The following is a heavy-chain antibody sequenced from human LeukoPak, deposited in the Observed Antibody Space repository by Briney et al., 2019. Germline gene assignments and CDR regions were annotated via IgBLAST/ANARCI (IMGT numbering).Heavy chain of an antibody. Sequence: SVKVSCKASGYTFTSYDINWVRQATGQGLEWMGRIIPIFGTANYAQKFQGRVTITTDESTSTAYMELSSLRSEDTAVYYCARDPSGWVALDYWGQGTLVTVSS. D-gene: IGHD6-19*01. V-gene: IGHV1-69*05. CDR3: ARDPSGWVALDY. CDR1: GYTFTSYD. J-gene: IGHJ4*02. CDR2: IIPIFGTA.